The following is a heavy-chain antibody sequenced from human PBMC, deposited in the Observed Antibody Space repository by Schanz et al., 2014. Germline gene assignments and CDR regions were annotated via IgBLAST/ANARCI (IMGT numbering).Heavy chain of an antibody. CDR1: GGIFSSYA. CDR3: ARTASHDVWRGYIPHYAFDL. V-gene: IGHV1-46*01. J-gene: IGHJ3*01. Sequence: VHLVQSGAEVKKAGASVKVSCKASGGIFSSYAISWVRQAPGQGLEWMGRIYLSDGSTRYAQKFQGRVTVTRDTSTTTVYMEVNSLTSDDTAVFYCARTASHDVWRGYIPHYAFDLWGQGTVVIVSS. D-gene: IGHD3-3*01. CDR2: IYLSDGST.